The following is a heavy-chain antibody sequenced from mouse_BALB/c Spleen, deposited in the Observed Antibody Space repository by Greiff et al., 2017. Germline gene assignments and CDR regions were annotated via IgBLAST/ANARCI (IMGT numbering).Heavy chain of an antibody. J-gene: IGHJ1*01. CDR1: GFNIKDTY. CDR3: ARSLIYYYGSSENWYFDV. CDR2: IDPANGNT. V-gene: IGHV14-3*02. D-gene: IGHD1-1*01. Sequence: EVQLQQSGAELVKPGASVKLSCTASGFNIKDTYMHWVKQRPEQGLEWIGRIDPANGNTKYDPKFQGKATITADTSSNTAYLQLSSLTSEDTAVYYCARSLIYYYGSSENWYFDVWGAGTTVTVSS.